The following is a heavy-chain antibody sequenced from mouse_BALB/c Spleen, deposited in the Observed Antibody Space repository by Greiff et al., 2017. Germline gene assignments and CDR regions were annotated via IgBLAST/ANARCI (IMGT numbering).Heavy chain of an antibody. Sequence: EVQLQESGPGLVKPSQSLSLTCTVTGYSITSDYAWNWIRQFPGNKLEWMGYISYSGSTSYNPSLKSRISITRDTSKNQFFLQLNSVTTEDTATYYCARAYDGYYYWGQGTSVTVSS. CDR1: GYSITSDYA. V-gene: IGHV3-2*02. J-gene: IGHJ4*01. D-gene: IGHD2-3*01. CDR2: ISYSGST. CDR3: ARAYDGYYY.